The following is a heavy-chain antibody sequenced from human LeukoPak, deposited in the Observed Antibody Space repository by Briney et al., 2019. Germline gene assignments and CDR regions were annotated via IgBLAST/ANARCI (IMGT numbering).Heavy chain of an antibody. Sequence: GGSLRLSCAASGFTFSSYWMSWVRQAPGKGLEWVANIKQDGSEKYYVDSVKGRFTIPRDNAKNSLYLQMNSLRAEDTAVYYCARERGYYGSGSWGYYYYGMDVWGQGTTVAVSS. D-gene: IGHD3-10*01. CDR3: ARERGYYGSGSWGYYYYGMDV. CDR2: IKQDGSEK. V-gene: IGHV3-7*01. CDR1: GFTFSSYW. J-gene: IGHJ6*02.